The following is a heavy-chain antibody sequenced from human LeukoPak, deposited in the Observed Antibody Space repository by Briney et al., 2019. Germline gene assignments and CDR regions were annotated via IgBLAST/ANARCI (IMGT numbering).Heavy chain of an antibody. J-gene: IGHJ4*02. CDR2: IYSGGST. D-gene: IGHD4-17*01. V-gene: IGHV3-53*01. CDR3: VRGDYGDYTLFDY. CDR1: GFTVSSNY. Sequence: RSGGSLRLSCAASGFTVSSNYMSWVRQAPGKGLEWVSVIYSGGSTYHADSVKGRFTISRDNSKNTLCLQMNSLRAEDTAVYYCVRGDYGDYTLFDYWGQGTLVTVSS.